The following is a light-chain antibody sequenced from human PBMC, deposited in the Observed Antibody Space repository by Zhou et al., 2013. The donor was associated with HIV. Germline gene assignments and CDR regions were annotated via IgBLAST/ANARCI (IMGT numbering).Light chain of an antibody. J-gene: IGKJ3*01. CDR3: QKYNGSPFT. CDR2: AAS. CDR1: HGIGNS. V-gene: IGKV1-27*01. Sequence: DIQMTQSPSSLSASVGDRVTITCRASHGIGNSLAWYQQRPGQVPYLLISAASTLQSGVPSRFSGSGSGTHFTLTISRLQPEDVATYYCQKYNGSPFTFGPGTESGYQT.